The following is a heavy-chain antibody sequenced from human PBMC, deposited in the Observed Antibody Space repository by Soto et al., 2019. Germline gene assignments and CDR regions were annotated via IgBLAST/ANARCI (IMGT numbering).Heavy chain of an antibody. D-gene: IGHD2-2*01. Sequence: PSETLSLTCTVSGVSISSGGYYWSWIRQHPGKGLEWIGYIYYSGSTYYNPSLKSRVTISVDTSKNQFSLKLSSVTAADTAVYYCARASAEDIVVVPAAITPNYFDYWGQGTLVTVSS. CDR3: ARASAEDIVVVPAAITPNYFDY. J-gene: IGHJ4*02. V-gene: IGHV4-31*03. CDR1: GVSISSGGYY. CDR2: IYYSGST.